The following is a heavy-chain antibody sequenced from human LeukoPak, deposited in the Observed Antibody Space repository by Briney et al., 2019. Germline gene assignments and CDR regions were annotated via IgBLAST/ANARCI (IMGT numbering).Heavy chain of an antibody. D-gene: IGHD1-26*01. CDR1: GFTVSSNY. CDR3: ARDPYSGRYGDYYYYYMDV. Sequence: GGSLRLSCAASGFTVSSNYMSWVRQAPGKGLEWVSSITSSSSYIYYADSVKDRFTISRDNAKNSLYLQINSLRAEDTAVYYCARDPYSGRYGDYYYYYMDVWGKGTTVTISS. J-gene: IGHJ6*03. CDR2: ITSSSSYI. V-gene: IGHV3-21*01.